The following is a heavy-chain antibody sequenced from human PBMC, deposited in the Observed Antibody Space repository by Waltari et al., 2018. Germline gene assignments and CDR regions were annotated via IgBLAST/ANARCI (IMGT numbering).Heavy chain of an antibody. Sequence: QVQLVQSGAEVKKPGTSVKISCKASGYIFTTYYVYWVRQAPGQGLEYMGAINTNDGGTHYAQRFQSRVTMTRDTSTSTVYMELNSLRAEDTAMYYCSRDELEYYLGMDVWGQGTTVTVSS. CDR2: INTNDGGT. CDR1: GYIFTTYY. J-gene: IGHJ6*02. V-gene: IGHV1-46*03. CDR3: SRDELEYYLGMDV. D-gene: IGHD3-3*02.